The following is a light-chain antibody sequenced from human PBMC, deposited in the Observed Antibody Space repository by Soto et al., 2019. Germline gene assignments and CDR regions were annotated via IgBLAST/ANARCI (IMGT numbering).Light chain of an antibody. V-gene: IGKV3-20*01. CDR2: GVS. CDR3: QQYGGSPIT. Sequence: EIVLTQSPDTLSLSPGERATLSCRASQTVTSGYLAWYQQKPGQAPRLLIYGVSTGATGIPARFSGSGSGTEFTLTISSLQSEDFAVYYCQQYGGSPITFGLGTRLEI. J-gene: IGKJ5*01. CDR1: QTVTSGY.